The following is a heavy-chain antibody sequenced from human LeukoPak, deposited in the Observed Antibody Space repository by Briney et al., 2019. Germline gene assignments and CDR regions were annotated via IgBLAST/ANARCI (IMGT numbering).Heavy chain of an antibody. CDR2: IYTSGST. Sequence: SETLSLTCAVYGGSFSGYYWSWIRQPAGKGLEWIGRIYTSGSTNYNPSLKSRVTISVDTSKNQFSLKLSSVTAADTAVYYCARERYDYTANWGQGTLVTVSS. J-gene: IGHJ4*02. V-gene: IGHV4-4*07. CDR1: GGSFSGYY. D-gene: IGHD4-11*01. CDR3: ARERYDYTAN.